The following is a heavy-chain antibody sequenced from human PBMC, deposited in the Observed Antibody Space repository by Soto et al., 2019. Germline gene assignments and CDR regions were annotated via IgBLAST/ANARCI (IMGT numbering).Heavy chain of an antibody. J-gene: IGHJ4*02. CDR3: TSGPTGDY. D-gene: IGHD1-26*01. CDR2: IKIHNGDT. V-gene: IGHV1-18*01. Sequence: QAQLEQSGGEVKKPGASVKVSCKASGYTFTNYDLSWVRQVPGQGLEWMGWIKIHNGDTKYVQNFQGRLTVTADTFTSTAYMELRSLRSDDTAVYYCTSGPTGDYWGQGTLVTVSS. CDR1: GYTFTNYD.